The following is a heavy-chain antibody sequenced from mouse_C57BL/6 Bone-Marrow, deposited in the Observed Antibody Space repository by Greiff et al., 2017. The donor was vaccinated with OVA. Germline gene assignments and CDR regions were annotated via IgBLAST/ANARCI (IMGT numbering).Heavy chain of an antibody. V-gene: IGHV1-42*01. CDR3: ARRDSSGYVAYY. CDR2: INPSTGGT. Sequence: VQLQQSGPELVKPGASVKISCKASGYSFTGYYMNWVKQSPEKSLEWIGEINPSTGGTTYNQKFKAKATLTVDKSSSTAYMQLKSLTSEDSAVYYCARRDSSGYVAYYWGQGTTLTVSS. CDR1: GYSFTGYY. J-gene: IGHJ2*01. D-gene: IGHD3-2*02.